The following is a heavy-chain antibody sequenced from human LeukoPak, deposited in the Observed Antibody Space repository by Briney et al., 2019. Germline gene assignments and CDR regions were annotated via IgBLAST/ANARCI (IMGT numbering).Heavy chain of an antibody. V-gene: IGHV3-7*01. CDR3: ARGQDWNHDY. CDR2: IRDDGSDK. J-gene: IGHJ4*02. CDR1: GFTCSRYW. D-gene: IGHD1-1*01. Sequence: GGSLRIPCAASGFTCSRYWMSWVRQAPGKGLEWVANIRDDGSDKYYVDSVKGRFTISRDNAKMSLYLQMNSLRAEDTAVYYCARGQDWNHDYWGQGTLVTVSA.